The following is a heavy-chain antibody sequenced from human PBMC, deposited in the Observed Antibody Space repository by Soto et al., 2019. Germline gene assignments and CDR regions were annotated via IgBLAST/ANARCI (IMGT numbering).Heavy chain of an antibody. D-gene: IGHD3-9*01. CDR1: GGSISSYY. J-gene: IGHJ4*02. Sequence: SETLSLTCTVSGGSISSYYWSWIRQPPGKGLEWIGYIYYSGSTNYNPSLKSRVTISVDTSKNQFSLKLSSVTTADTAVYYCARDGGGALTGYYYFDYWGQGTLVTVSS. CDR3: ARDGGGALTGYYYFDY. CDR2: IYYSGST. V-gene: IGHV4-59*01.